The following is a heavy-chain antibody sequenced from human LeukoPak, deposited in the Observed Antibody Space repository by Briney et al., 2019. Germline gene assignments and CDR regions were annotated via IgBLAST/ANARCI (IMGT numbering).Heavy chain of an antibody. D-gene: IGHD1-26*01. CDR2: INSDGSST. Sequence: GGSLRLSCAASGFTFSSYWMHWVRQAPGKGLVWVSRINSDGSSTSYADSVKGRFTISRDNSKNTLYLQMNSLRAEDTAVYYCAKHPCIVGATCWFDPWGQGTLVTVSS. V-gene: IGHV3-74*01. CDR3: AKHPCIVGATCWFDP. CDR1: GFTFSSYW. J-gene: IGHJ5*02.